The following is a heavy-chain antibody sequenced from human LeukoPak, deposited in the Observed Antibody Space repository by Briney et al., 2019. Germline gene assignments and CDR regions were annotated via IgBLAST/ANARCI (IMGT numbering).Heavy chain of an antibody. J-gene: IGHJ4*02. CDR3: AKAPFGAATFDS. D-gene: IGHD2-15*01. V-gene: IGHV3-23*01. CDR1: GFTFNSYA. CDR2: ISGSGGTT. Sequence: GGSLRLSCAASGFTFNSYAMSWVRQAPGEGLEWVSAISGSGGTTYYADSVKGRFTISRDNSKNTLYLQMNSLRAEDTAVYYCAKAPFGAATFDSWGQGTLVTVSS.